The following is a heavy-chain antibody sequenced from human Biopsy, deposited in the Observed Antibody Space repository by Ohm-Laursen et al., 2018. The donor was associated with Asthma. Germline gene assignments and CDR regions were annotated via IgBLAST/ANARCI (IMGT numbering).Heavy chain of an antibody. Sequence: SSVKVSCKAPGGTFSNFAISWVRQAPGQGLEWLGGIRTVFGITNYAQKFQGRVTITADESTSTAYMEVTSLRSEDTAIYYCARCQVGYSSGWSLLLKKIYYSGMDVWGQGNAVTVSS. V-gene: IGHV1-69*01. J-gene: IGHJ6*02. CDR3: ARCQVGYSSGWSLLLKKIYYSGMDV. D-gene: IGHD6-19*01. CDR2: IRTVFGIT. CDR1: GGTFSNFA.